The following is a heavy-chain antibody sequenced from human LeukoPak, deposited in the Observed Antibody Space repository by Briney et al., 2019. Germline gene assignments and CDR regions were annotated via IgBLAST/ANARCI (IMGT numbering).Heavy chain of an antibody. CDR3: AKDLYYYDSSGSSDY. Sequence: PGRSLRLSCAASGFTFSSYGMHWVRQAPGKGLEWVAVISYDGSNKYYADSVKGRFTISRDNSKNTLYLQMNSLRAEDTAVYYCAKDLYYYDSSGSSDYWGQGTLVTVSS. CDR1: GFTFSSYG. D-gene: IGHD3-22*01. V-gene: IGHV3-30*18. J-gene: IGHJ4*02. CDR2: ISYDGSNK.